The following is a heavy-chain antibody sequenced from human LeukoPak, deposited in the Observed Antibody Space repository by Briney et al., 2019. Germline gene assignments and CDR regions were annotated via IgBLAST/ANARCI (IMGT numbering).Heavy chain of an antibody. V-gene: IGHV1-8*01. CDR1: GYTFSSYD. Sequence: ASVKVSCKASGYTFSSYDINWVRQATGQGLEWMGWMNPNSGNTGYAQKFQGRVTMTRNTSISTAYMDLSSLRSEDTAVYYCARRNYGSPRWFDPWGQGTLVTVSS. D-gene: IGHD3-10*01. CDR3: ARRNYGSPRWFDP. CDR2: MNPNSGNT. J-gene: IGHJ5*02.